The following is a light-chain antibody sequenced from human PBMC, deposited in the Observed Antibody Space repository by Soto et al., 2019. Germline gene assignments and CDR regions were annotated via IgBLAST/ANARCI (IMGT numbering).Light chain of an antibody. CDR2: KAS. J-gene: IGKJ2*01. Sequence: DIQMTQSPSTLSASVGDRVTITCRASQSISSWLAWYQQKPGTAPKLLIYKASSLQSGVPSRFSGSGSGTEFTLTISSLQPDDFAPYYCQQYSSYPYTFGQGT. V-gene: IGKV1-5*03. CDR1: QSISSW. CDR3: QQYSSYPYT.